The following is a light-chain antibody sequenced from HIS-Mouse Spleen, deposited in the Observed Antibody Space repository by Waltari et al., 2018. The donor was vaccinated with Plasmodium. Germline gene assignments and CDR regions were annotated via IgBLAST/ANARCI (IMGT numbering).Light chain of an antibody. CDR1: QSVSSN. Sequence: EIVMTQSPATLSVSPGERATLSCRASQSVSSNLAWYQQKPGQAPRLLISGASTRATGIPARFSGSGSGTEFTLTISSLQSEDFAVYYYQQYNNWSFTFGPGTKVDIK. CDR3: QQYNNWSFT. V-gene: IGKV3-15*01. J-gene: IGKJ3*01. CDR2: GAS.